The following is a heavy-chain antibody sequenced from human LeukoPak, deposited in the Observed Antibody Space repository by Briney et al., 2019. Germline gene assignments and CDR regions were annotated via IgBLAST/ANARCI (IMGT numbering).Heavy chain of an antibody. Sequence: GGSLRLSCTAAGFNFWTYWMSWVRQSPEKGLELVANIKYDDTVKNYVDSVKGRFTISRDNPSNSVYLQMDSLRPEDTALYYCARDPDSSAFDYWGQGAQVTVSS. CDR2: IKYDDTVK. CDR1: GFNFWTYW. CDR3: ARDPDSSAFDY. D-gene: IGHD2-15*01. V-gene: IGHV3-7*01. J-gene: IGHJ4*02.